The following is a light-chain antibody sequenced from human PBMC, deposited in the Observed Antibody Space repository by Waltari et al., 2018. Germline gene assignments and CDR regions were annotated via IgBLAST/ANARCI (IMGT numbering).Light chain of an antibody. CDR3: GSYGVTNSEFWV. V-gene: IGLV2-8*01. Sequence: QSALTQPPSASGSPGQSVTISCTGTSSDVGGYDYVSWYQHHPGKAPKLLIYSVSHRPSGVPVRVSGSKSGNTASLTVSGLQAEDEADYYCGSYGVTNSEFWVFGGGTKLTVL. CDR1: SSDVGGYDY. CDR2: SVS. J-gene: IGLJ3*02.